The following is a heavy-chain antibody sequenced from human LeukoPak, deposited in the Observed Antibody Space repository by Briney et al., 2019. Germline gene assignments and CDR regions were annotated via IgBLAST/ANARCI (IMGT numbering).Heavy chain of an antibody. V-gene: IGHV1-18*01. CDR3: ARDTGFGDAFDI. J-gene: IGHJ3*02. CDR2: ISAYNGNT. Sequence: ASVKVSCKASGYTFTSYGISWVRQAPGQGLEWMGWISAYNGNTNYAQKLQGRVTMTTDTSTSTAYMELSSLRSEDTAVYYCARDTGFGDAFDIWGQGTMVTVSS. D-gene: IGHD3-16*01. CDR1: GYTFTSYG.